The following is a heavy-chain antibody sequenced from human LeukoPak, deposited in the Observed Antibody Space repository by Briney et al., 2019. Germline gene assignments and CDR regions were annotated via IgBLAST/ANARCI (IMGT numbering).Heavy chain of an antibody. V-gene: IGHV1-2*02. J-gene: IGHJ4*02. CDR3: ARRRTDCSTTNCYVDY. CDR2: INPNSGGT. CDR1: GYTFTGYY. Sequence: ASVKVSCKASGYTFTGYYIHWVRQAPGQGLEWMGWINPNSGGTSFAQNFQGRVTMTRDTSISTAYMELSRLRSDDTAVYYCARRRTDCSTTNCYVDYWGQGTLVTVSS. D-gene: IGHD2-2*01.